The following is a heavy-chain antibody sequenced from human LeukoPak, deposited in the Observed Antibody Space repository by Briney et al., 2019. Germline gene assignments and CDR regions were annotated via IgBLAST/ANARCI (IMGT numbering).Heavy chain of an antibody. J-gene: IGHJ4*02. D-gene: IGHD6-13*01. CDR1: GGSISSSSYF. CDR2: IYYSGST. CDR3: ARGIAAAGSYYFDY. Sequence: PSETLSLTCTVSGGSISSSSYFWGWIRQPPGKGLEWIGSIYYSGSTYYKPSLKSRVTISVDTSKNQFSLKLSSVTAADTAVYYCARGIAAAGSYYFDYWGQGTLVTVSS. V-gene: IGHV4-39*07.